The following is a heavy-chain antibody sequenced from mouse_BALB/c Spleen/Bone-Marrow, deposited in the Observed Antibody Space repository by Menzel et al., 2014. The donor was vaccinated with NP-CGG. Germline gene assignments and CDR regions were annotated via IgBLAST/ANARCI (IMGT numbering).Heavy chain of an antibody. CDR3: GRGKDGYYSFDY. V-gene: IGHV1-37*01. CDR2: INPYNGDT. Sequence: VQLKQSGPELVKPGASVKISCKASGYSFTGYIMNWVKQSHGKSLEWIGRINPYNGDTFYNQKFKGKATLTVDKSSSTAHMELLSLTSEDSAVYYCGRGKDGYYSFDYWGQGTTLTVSS. D-gene: IGHD2-3*01. CDR1: GYSFTGYI. J-gene: IGHJ2*01.